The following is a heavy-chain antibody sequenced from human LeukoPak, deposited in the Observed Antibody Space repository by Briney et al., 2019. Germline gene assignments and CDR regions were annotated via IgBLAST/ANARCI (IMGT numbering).Heavy chain of an antibody. CDR3: ARQVPKVVVITTHHVGGFDP. J-gene: IGHJ5*02. Sequence: GGSLRLSCAASGFTFSSYSMNWVRQAPGKGLEWVSSISSSSSYIYYADSVKGRFTISRDNAKNSLYLQMNSLRAEDTAVYYCARQVPKVVVITTHHVGGFDPWGQGTLVTVSS. CDR2: ISSSSSYI. D-gene: IGHD3-22*01. V-gene: IGHV3-21*01. CDR1: GFTFSSYS.